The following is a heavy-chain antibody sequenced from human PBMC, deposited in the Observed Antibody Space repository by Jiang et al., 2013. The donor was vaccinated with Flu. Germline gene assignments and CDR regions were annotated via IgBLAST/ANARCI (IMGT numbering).Heavy chain of an antibody. CDR2: ISYDGSNK. CDR1: GFTFSSYA. CDR3: ARDRAWGYSGYDSGYYYYMDV. D-gene: IGHD5-12*01. V-gene: IGHV3-30-3*01. J-gene: IGHJ6*03. Sequence: VQLVESGGGVVQPGRSLRLSCAASGFTFSSYAMHWVRQAPGKGLEWVAVISYDGSNKYYADSVKGRFTISRDNSKNTLYLQMNSLRAEDTAVYYCARDRAWGYSGYDSGYYYYMDVWGKGTTVTVSS.